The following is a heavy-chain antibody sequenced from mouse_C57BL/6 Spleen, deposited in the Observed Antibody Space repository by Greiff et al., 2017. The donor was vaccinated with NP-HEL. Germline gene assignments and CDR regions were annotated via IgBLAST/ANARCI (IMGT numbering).Heavy chain of an antibody. Sequence: VQLQQSGAELVRPGASVKLSCKASGYTFTDYYINWVKQRPGQGLEWIARIYPGSGNTYYNEKFKGKATLTAEKSSSTAYMQLSSLTSEDSAVYFCASRGRVNDYWGQGTTLTVSS. CDR1: GYTFTDYY. D-gene: IGHD2-13*01. V-gene: IGHV1-76*01. CDR3: ASRGRVNDY. J-gene: IGHJ2*01. CDR2: IYPGSGNT.